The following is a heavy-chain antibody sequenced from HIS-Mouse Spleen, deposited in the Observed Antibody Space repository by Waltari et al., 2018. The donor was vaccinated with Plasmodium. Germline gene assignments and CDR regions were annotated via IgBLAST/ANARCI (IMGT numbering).Heavy chain of an antibody. D-gene: IGHD7-27*01. CDR1: GFTFRSYG. CDR2: ISYDGSNK. J-gene: IGHJ3*02. V-gene: IGHV3-30*18. Sequence: QVQLVESGGGVVQPGRSLRLSCAASGFTFRSYGMHCVRQAQGKGLEWVAVISYDGSNKYYADSVKGRFTISRDNSKNTLHLQMNSLRAEDTAVYYCAKVNWGDAFDIWGQGTMVTVSS. CDR3: AKVNWGDAFDI.